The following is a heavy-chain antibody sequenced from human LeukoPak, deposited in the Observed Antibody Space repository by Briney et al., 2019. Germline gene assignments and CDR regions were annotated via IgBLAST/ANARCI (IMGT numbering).Heavy chain of an antibody. V-gene: IGHV3-21*06. CDR2: ITTSGTYI. D-gene: IGHD3-22*01. CDR1: GFTFTRFN. CDR3: ARPLYYDNNGGEGMDV. J-gene: IGHJ6*02. Sequence: GGSLRLSRAASGFTFTRFNMNWARQAPGKGLELVSSITTSGTYIYYADSVKGRFTISRDNAKSSLYLQMNSLRAEDTAVYYCARPLYYDNNGGEGMDVWGQGTTVTVSS.